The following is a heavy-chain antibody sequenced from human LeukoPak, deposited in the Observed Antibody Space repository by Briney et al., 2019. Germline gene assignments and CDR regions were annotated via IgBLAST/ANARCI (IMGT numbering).Heavy chain of an antibody. D-gene: IGHD3-10*01. Sequence: GGSLRLSCAASGFTFSSYSMNWVRQAPGKGLEWVSSISSSSSYIYYADSVKGRFTISRDNAKNSLYLQMNSLRAEDTAVYYCARGGYYYGSGSLDFDYWGQGTLVTVSS. CDR1: GFTFSSYS. J-gene: IGHJ4*02. V-gene: IGHV3-21*01. CDR3: ARGGYYYGSGSLDFDY. CDR2: ISSSSSYI.